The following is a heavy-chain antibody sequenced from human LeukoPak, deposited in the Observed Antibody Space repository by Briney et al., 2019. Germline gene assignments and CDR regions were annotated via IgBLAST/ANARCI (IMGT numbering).Heavy chain of an antibody. D-gene: IGHD3-3*02. V-gene: IGHV4-39*01. Sequence: SETLSLTCTVSGGSISSSSYYWGWIRQPPGKGLEWIGSIYYSGSTYYNPSLKSRVTISVDTSKNQFSLKLSSVTAADTAVYCCARQLAGLAPPGFIDSWGQGTLVTVSS. CDR1: GGSISSSSYY. J-gene: IGHJ4*02. CDR2: IYYSGST. CDR3: ARQLAGLAPPGFIDS.